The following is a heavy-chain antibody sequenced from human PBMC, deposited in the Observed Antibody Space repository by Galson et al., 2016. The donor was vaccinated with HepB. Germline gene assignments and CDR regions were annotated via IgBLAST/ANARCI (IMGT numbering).Heavy chain of an antibody. J-gene: IGHJ4*01. V-gene: IGHV6-1*01. Sequence: SRGLEWLGRTFYRSKWYYDYAISVRSRITINPDTSKNQFSPQLISVTPEDTAVYYCARGGLVRGAHGGSFDSWGQGTLVSVSS. CDR2: TFYRSKWYY. D-gene: IGHD3-10*01. CDR3: ARGGLVRGAHGGSFDS.